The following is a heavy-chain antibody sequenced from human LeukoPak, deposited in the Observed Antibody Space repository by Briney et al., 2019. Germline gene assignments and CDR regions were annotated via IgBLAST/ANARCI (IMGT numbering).Heavy chain of an antibody. J-gene: IGHJ4*02. CDR2: ISGGSAI. V-gene: IGHV3-11*01. CDR3: ARTPDGYNRLDY. D-gene: IGHD5-24*01. CDR1: GFTFSDYY. Sequence: GGSLRLSCAASGFTFSDYYMSWIRQAPGEGLEWVSYISGGSAIWYADSVKGRFTISRDNAKNSLYLQMNRLRAEDTAVYYCARTPDGYNRLDYWGQGTLVTVSS.